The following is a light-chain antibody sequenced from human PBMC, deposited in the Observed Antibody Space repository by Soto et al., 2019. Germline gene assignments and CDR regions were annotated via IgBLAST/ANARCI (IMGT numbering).Light chain of an antibody. Sequence: QSVLTQPASVSGSPGQSITISCTGTRRDVGGYDYVSWYQQRPGKAPRLLIYEVSNRPSGVSSRFSGSKPANTASLTISGLQPEGEADYYCSSYTTSSTLLDVFGTGTKVTVL. CDR1: RRDVGGYDY. V-gene: IGLV2-14*01. CDR2: EVS. CDR3: SSYTTSSTLLDV. J-gene: IGLJ1*01.